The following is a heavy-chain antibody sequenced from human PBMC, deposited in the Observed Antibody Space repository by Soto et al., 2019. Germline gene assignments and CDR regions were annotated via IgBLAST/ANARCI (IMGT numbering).Heavy chain of an antibody. CDR3: ATEYGDDAFDI. Sequence: SETLSLTCTVSGGSVSSGSYYWSWIRQPPGKGLEWIGYIYYSGSTNYNPSLKSRVTISVDTSKNQFSLKLSSLTAADTAVYYCATEYGDDAFDIWGQGTMVTVS. CDR2: IYYSGST. V-gene: IGHV4-61*01. J-gene: IGHJ3*02. CDR1: GGSVSSGSYY. D-gene: IGHD4-17*01.